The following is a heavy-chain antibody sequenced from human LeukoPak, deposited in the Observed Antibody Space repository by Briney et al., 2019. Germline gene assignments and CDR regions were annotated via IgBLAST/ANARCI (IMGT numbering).Heavy chain of an antibody. D-gene: IGHD1-14*01. CDR3: ARDFPESKGWGLDP. Sequence: SETLSLTCTVSGGSISSYYWSWIRQTPGMGLEWIGYIYHSGSTKYNPSLKGRVTISVDTSKNQFSLKLSSVTAADTAVYYCARDFPESKGWGLDPWGQGTLVTVSS. V-gene: IGHV4-59*01. J-gene: IGHJ5*02. CDR2: IYHSGST. CDR1: GGSISSYY.